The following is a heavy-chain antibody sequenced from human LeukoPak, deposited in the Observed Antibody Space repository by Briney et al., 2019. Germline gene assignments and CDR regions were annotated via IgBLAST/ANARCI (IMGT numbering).Heavy chain of an antibody. CDR2: ISGSGGST. J-gene: IGHJ4*02. V-gene: IGHV3-23*01. Sequence: GGSLRLSCAASGFTFSSYSMNWVRQAPGKGLEWVSAISGSGGSTYYADSVKGRFTISRDNSKNTLYLQMNSLRTEDTAVYYCGKGRSMLGELSGDYWGQGTLVTVSS. D-gene: IGHD3-10*02. CDR1: GFTFSSYS. CDR3: GKGRSMLGELSGDY.